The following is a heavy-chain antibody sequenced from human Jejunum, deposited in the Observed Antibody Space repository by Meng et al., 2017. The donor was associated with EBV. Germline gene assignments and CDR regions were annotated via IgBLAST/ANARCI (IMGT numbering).Heavy chain of an antibody. J-gene: IGHJ4*02. CDR2: VYHSGST. CDR1: SDSISNSNW. Sequence: QVQLQESGPVLVKPAGXPALTCTVSSDSISNSNWWSWVRQPPGKGLEWIGEVYHSGSTSYNPSLESRVTISIDTSKSQFSLSLNSVTAADTAVYYCARASLERLLEYWGQGTLVTVAS. CDR3: ARASLERLLEY. D-gene: IGHD1-1*01. V-gene: IGHV4-4*02.